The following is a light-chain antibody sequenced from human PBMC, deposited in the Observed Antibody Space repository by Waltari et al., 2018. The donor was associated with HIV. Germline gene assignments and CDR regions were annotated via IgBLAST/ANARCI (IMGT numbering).Light chain of an antibody. V-gene: IGLV2-14*03. CDR3: SSYTASSTLDVV. CDR2: EVS. Sequence: QSALTQAASVSGSPGQSMTISCTGSSSDIGAYNYVSWYQQHPSTVPKLVIYEVSHRPSVISNRLSRTKSDNTASLTISGLQADDEASYYCSSYTASSTLDVVFGGGTRLTVL. J-gene: IGLJ2*01. CDR1: SSDIGAYNY.